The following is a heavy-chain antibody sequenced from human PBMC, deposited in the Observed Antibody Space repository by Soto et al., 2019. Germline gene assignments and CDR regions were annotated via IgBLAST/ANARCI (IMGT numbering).Heavy chain of an antibody. V-gene: IGHV3-30-3*01. CDR3: ARDRIYSSSWYDY. CDR2: ISYDGSNK. CDR1: GFTFSSYA. Sequence: GGSLRLSCAASGFTFSSYAMHLVRQAPGKGLEWVAVISYDGSNKYYADSVKGRFTISRDNSKNTLYLQMNSLRAEDTAVYYCARDRIYSSSWYDYWGQGTLVTVSS. D-gene: IGHD6-13*01. J-gene: IGHJ4*02.